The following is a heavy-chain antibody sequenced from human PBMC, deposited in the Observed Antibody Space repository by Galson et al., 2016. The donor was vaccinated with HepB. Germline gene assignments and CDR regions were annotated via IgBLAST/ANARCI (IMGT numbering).Heavy chain of an antibody. J-gene: IGHJ4*02. Sequence: TLSLTCTVSGGSISSGGYYWSWIRQHPGNGLEWHGYIYYSGSTYSNPSLKGRVTISVDTSKNQFSPKLSSVTAADTAVYYCAKDYCGSGSYYSHLGYWGQGTLVTVSS. V-gene: IGHV4-31*03. CDR3: AKDYCGSGSYYSHLGY. CDR2: IYYSGST. CDR1: GGSISSGGYY. D-gene: IGHD3-10*01.